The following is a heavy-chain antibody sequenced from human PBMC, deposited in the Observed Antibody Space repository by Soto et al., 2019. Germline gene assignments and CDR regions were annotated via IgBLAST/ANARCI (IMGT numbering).Heavy chain of an antibody. J-gene: IGHJ6*03. V-gene: IGHV4-34*01. Sequence: PSETLSLTCAFYGGSFSGYYWSWIRQPPGKGLEWIGEINHSGSTNYNPSLKSRVTISVDTSKNQFSLKLSSVTAADTAVYYCARGQRYCSGGSCRYYYMDVWGKGTTVTVSS. CDR2: INHSGST. CDR1: GGSFSGYY. D-gene: IGHD2-15*01. CDR3: ARGQRYCSGGSCRYYYMDV.